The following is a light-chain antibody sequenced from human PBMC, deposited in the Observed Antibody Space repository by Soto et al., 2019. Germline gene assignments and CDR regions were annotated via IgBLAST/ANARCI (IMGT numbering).Light chain of an antibody. V-gene: IGKV1-5*01. CDR1: QSISSW. J-gene: IGKJ4*01. CDR2: DAS. CDR3: QQYNNYSPRLT. Sequence: DIQMTQSPSTLSASVGDRITITCRASQSISSWLAWYQQKPGKAPKLLIYDASSLESGVPSRISGSGSGTEFTHTISSLQPNDFATYYDQQYNNYSPRLTVGGGTKVEIK.